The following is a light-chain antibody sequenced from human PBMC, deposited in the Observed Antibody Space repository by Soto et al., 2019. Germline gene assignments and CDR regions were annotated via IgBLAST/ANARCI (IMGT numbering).Light chain of an antibody. Sequence: EIVMTQSPVTLSVPPGERATLSCRASQSVRSNLAWYQQKPGQAPSLLIYGAFTRATGIPARFSGTGSGTDFTLTISRLEPEDFAVFFCQQYGSSPQTFGQGTKVDIK. CDR2: GAF. CDR1: QSVRSN. J-gene: IGKJ1*01. V-gene: IGKV3-15*01. CDR3: QQYGSSPQT.